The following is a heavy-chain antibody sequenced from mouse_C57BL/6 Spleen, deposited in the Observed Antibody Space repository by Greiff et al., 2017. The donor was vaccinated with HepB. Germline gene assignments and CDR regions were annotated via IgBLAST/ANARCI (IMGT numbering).Heavy chain of an antibody. CDR3: ARLKYYGSSYRTEFDY. J-gene: IGHJ2*01. Sequence: QVQLQQPGAELVRPGSSVKLSCKASGYTFTSYWMHWVKQRPIQGLEWIGNIDPSDSETHYNQKFKDKATLTVDKSSSTAYMQLSSLTSEDSAVYYCARLKYYGSSYRTEFDYWGQGTTLTVSS. CDR2: IDPSDSET. CDR1: GYTFTSYW. D-gene: IGHD1-1*01. V-gene: IGHV1-52*01.